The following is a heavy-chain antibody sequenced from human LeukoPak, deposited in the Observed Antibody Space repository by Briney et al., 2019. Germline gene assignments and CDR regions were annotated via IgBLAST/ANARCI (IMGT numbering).Heavy chain of an antibody. D-gene: IGHD3-10*01. V-gene: IGHV4-61*02. Sequence: PSETLSLICTVPGGSISSGSYYWSWIRQPAGKGLEWIGRIYTSGSTNYNPSLKSRVTVSVDTSKNQFSLKLSSVTAADTAVYYCARHKITMVRYYYMDVWGTGTTVTVSS. CDR1: GGSISSGSYY. J-gene: IGHJ6*03. CDR2: IYTSGST. CDR3: ARHKITMVRYYYMDV.